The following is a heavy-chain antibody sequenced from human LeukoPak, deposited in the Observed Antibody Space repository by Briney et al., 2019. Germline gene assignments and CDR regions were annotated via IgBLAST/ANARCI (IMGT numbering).Heavy chain of an antibody. CDR1: GFTFSTYE. CDR3: AREIVSAVAGNFDY. CDR2: IASSDRTR. Sequence: PGGSLRLSCAASGFTFSTYEMNWVRQAPGKGLEWVSYIASSDRTRTYADSVKGRFTISRDNAKNSLYLEMNSLRAEDTALYYCAREIVSAVAGNFDYWGQGTLVTVSS. V-gene: IGHV3-48*03. J-gene: IGHJ4*02. D-gene: IGHD6-19*01.